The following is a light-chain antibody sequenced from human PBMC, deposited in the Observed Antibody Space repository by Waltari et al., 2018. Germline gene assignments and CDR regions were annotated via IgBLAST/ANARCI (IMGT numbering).Light chain of an antibody. J-gene: IGLJ2*01. V-gene: IGLV2-23*02. CDR1: NNDIGSYNL. CDR3: CSYAGTPRVV. Sequence: QSALTQPASVSGSPGPSLTISCTGTNNDIGSYNLVSWYQQHPGKAPKVIIFEVNKRPSGVSNRFSGSKSGNTASLTVSGLHPEDEADYYCCSYAGTPRVVFGGGTKLTVL. CDR2: EVN.